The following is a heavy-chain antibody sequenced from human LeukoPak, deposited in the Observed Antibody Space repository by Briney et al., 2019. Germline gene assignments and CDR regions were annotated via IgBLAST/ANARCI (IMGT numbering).Heavy chain of an antibody. CDR3: AKDMSSGPYYYGMDV. Sequence: GGSLRLSCAASGFTFDDYAMHWVRQAPGKGLEWASGISWNSGSIGYADSVKGRFTISRDNAKNSLYLQMNSLRAEDTALYYCAKDMSSGPYYYGMDVWGQGTTVTVSS. CDR2: ISWNSGSI. V-gene: IGHV3-9*01. J-gene: IGHJ6*02. CDR1: GFTFDDYA. D-gene: IGHD6-19*01.